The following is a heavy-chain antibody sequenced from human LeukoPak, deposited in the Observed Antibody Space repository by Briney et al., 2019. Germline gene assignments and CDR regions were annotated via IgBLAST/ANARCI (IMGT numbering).Heavy chain of an antibody. CDR2: IYHSGST. CDR1: GYSISSGYY. V-gene: IGHV4-38-2*02. Sequence: SETLSLTCTVSGYSISSGYYWGWSRQPPGKGLGWSGSIYHSGSTYYNPSLKRRGSIPVYTPKNQFSLKLSSVSAGDTAVSYCARSGAYSYGSGVSRFVYWGQGTLVTVSS. J-gene: IGHJ4*02. CDR3: ARSGAYSYGSGVSRFVY. D-gene: IGHD3-10*01.